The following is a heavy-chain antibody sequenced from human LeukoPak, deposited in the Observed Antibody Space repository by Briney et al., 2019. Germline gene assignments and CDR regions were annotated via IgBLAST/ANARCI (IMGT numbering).Heavy chain of an antibody. D-gene: IGHD1-1*01. CDR3: ASGTNYYYYYMDV. CDR2: IYHSGST. J-gene: IGHJ6*03. Sequence: PSETLSLTCAVSGGSISSGGYSWSWIRQPPGKGLEWIGYIYHSGSTNYNPSLKSRVTISVDTSKNQFSLKLSSVTAADTAVYYCASGTNYYYYYMDVWGKGTTVTVSS. CDR1: GGSISSGGYS. V-gene: IGHV4-30-2*05.